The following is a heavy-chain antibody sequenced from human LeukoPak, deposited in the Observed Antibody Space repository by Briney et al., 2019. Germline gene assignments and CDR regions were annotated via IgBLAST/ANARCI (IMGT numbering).Heavy chain of an antibody. CDR2: IRYDGSNK. CDR3: AKDSSTYYYGSGSYGGSVDY. V-gene: IGHV3-30*02. D-gene: IGHD3-10*01. CDR1: GFTFSSYG. Sequence: GRSLRLSCAASGFTFSSYGMHWVRQAPGKGLEWVAFIRYDGSNKYYADFVKGRFTISRDNSKNTLYLQMNSLRAEDTAVYYCAKDSSTYYYGSGSYGGSVDYWGQGTLVTVSS. J-gene: IGHJ4*02.